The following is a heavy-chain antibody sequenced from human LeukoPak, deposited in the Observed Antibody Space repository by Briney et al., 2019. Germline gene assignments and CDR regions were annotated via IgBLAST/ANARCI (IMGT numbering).Heavy chain of an antibody. CDR2: ISSSSSYI. J-gene: IGHJ5*02. D-gene: IGHD6-13*01. CDR1: GFTFSSYS. Sequence: PRGSLRLSCAASGFTFSSYSMNWVRQAPGKGLEWVSSISSSSSYIYYADSVKGRFTISRDNAKNSLYLQMNSLRAEDTAVYYCARVGYSSSTSWFDPWGQGTLVTVSS. V-gene: IGHV3-21*01. CDR3: ARVGYSSSTSWFDP.